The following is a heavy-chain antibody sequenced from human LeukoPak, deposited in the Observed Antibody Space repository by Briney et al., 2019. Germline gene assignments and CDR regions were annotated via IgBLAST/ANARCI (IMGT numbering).Heavy chain of an antibody. CDR1: GGSFSGYY. Sequence: SETLSLTCAVYGGSFSGYYWSWIRQPPGKGLEWIGEINHSGSTNYNPSLKSRVTISVDTSKNQFSLKLSSVTAADTAVYYCARGRQTPPTYRRVYYYYYMDVWGKGTMVTVSS. J-gene: IGHJ6*03. V-gene: IGHV4-34*01. CDR3: ARGRQTPPTYRRVYYYYYMDV. CDR2: INHSGST. D-gene: IGHD2-15*01.